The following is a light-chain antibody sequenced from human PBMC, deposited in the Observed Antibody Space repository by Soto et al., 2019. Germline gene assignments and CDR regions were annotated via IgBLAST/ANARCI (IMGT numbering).Light chain of an antibody. Sequence: EMVMTQSPATLSVSPGERATLSCRASQSVSSNLAWYQQKPGQAPRLLIYGASTRATGIPARFSGSGSGTELTLPISSLQSDDFEVYYCQQYNNWPPKXTFGQGTK. CDR3: QQYNNWPPKXT. CDR2: GAS. J-gene: IGKJ1*01. CDR1: QSVSSN. V-gene: IGKV3-15*01.